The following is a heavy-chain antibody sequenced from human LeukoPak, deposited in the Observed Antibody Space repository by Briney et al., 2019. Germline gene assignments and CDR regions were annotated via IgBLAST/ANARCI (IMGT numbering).Heavy chain of an antibody. CDR2: IYYSGST. CDR3: ARGTYSSSWYNPYYYYYMDV. J-gene: IGHJ6*03. Sequence: NPSETLSLTCTVSGVSISSGGYYWSWIRQHPGKGLEWIGYIYYSGSTYYNPSLKSRVTLSVATSKNQFSLKLSSVTAADTAVYYCARGTYSSSWYNPYYYYYMDVWGKGTTVTVSS. V-gene: IGHV4-31*03. CDR1: GVSISSGGYY. D-gene: IGHD6-13*01.